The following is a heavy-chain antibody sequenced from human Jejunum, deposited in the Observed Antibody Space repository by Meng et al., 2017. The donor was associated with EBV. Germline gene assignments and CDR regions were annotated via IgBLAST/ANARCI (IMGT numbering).Heavy chain of an antibody. D-gene: IGHD4-17*01. CDR3: TRTLGRDGDPNRFDY. CDR2: TKRNSDGT. J-gene: IGHJ4*02. V-gene: IGHV1-2*06. Sequence: QAQLVQSGAEVTKPXASVKVSCXSSGYTFSDYYIHWVRQAPGQGLEWVGRTKRNSDGTDYAQKFQGRVTMSRDTSINTAYMELSSLTSDDTAFYYCTRTLGRDGDPNRFDYWGQGTLVTVSS. CDR1: GYTFSDYY.